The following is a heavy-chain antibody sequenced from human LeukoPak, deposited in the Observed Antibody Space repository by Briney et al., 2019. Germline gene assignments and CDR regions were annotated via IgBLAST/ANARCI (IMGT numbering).Heavy chain of an antibody. CDR1: GYTFTGYY. CDR2: INPNSGGT. CDR3: VSSSFFVCSTTTCYLAY. V-gene: IGHV1-2*02. Sequence: ASVKVSCKASGYTFTGYYMHWVRQAPGQGLEWMGWINPNSGGTKYAQKFQGRVTMTRDTSISTAYMELSRLRSDDTAVYYCVSSSFFVCSTTTCYLAYWGQGTLVTVSS. J-gene: IGHJ4*02. D-gene: IGHD2-2*01.